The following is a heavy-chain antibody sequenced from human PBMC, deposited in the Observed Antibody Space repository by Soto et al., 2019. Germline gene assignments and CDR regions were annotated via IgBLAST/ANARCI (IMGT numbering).Heavy chain of an antibody. CDR1: GYTFTSYG. J-gene: IGHJ6*02. Sequence: GASVKVYCKASGYTFTSYGISWVRQAPGQGLEWMGWISAYNGNTNYAQKLQGRVTMTTDTSTSTAYMELRSLRSDDTAVYYCAIIPYYDSSGYHHGMDGWCQGTTVTLSS. CDR3: AIIPYYDSSGYHHGMDG. V-gene: IGHV1-18*01. D-gene: IGHD3-22*01. CDR2: ISAYNGNT.